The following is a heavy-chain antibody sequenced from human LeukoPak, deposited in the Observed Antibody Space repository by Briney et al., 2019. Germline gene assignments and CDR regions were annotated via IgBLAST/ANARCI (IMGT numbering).Heavy chain of an antibody. V-gene: IGHV4-39*07. CDR2: IYYSGST. CDR1: GGSISSSSYY. Sequence: SETLSLTCTVSGGSISSSSYYWGWIRQPPGKGLEWIGSIYYSGSTYYNPSFKSRVTISVYTSKNQLSLKLSSVTAADTAVYYCARGGRDYDFWSGYSGGNWFDPWGQGTLVTVSS. D-gene: IGHD3-3*01. J-gene: IGHJ5*02. CDR3: ARGGRDYDFWSGYSGGNWFDP.